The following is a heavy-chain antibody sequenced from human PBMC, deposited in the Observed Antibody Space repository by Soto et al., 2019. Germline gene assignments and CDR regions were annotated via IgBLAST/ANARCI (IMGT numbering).Heavy chain of an antibody. D-gene: IGHD3-16*02. J-gene: IGHJ4*02. Sequence: QGQLGDSGGGLVEPGGSLRPSCAASGFTFSDCYMSWIRQAPWKGLECVSYISRSGTSLDHADSVKGRFTISRDNVKKLVYLQMSSLRAEDTAIYYCARSPHVWGSYRPFDYWGQGTLVTVSS. CDR2: ISRSGTSL. V-gene: IGHV3-11*01. CDR1: GFTFSDCY. CDR3: ARSPHVWGSYRPFDY.